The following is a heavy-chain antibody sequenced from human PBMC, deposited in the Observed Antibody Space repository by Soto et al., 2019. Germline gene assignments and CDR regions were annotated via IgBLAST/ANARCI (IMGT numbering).Heavy chain of an antibody. CDR1: GGSISSYY. CDR2: IYYSGST. CDR3: ARGGYSGSYHLDY. J-gene: IGHJ4*02. D-gene: IGHD1-26*01. Sequence: PSETLSLTCTVSGGSISSYYWSWIRQPPGKGLEWIGYIYYSGSTNYNPSLKSRVTISVDTSKNQFSLKLSSVTAADTAVYYCARGGYSGSYHLDYWGQGSLVTVS. V-gene: IGHV4-59*01.